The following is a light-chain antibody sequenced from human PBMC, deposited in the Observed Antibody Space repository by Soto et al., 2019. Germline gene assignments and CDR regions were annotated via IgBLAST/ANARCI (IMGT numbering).Light chain of an antibody. J-gene: IGKJ2*01. CDR1: QDISNS. CDR2: DAS. Sequence: DIQMTQSPSSLSVSVRDRVTITCQASQDISNSLNWYQHKPGKAPKLLIYDASTLEIGVPSRFSGSGFATDFTFTISGLQPEDIATYCCQQYDNGLTFRPGTKLEIK. CDR3: QQYDNGLT. V-gene: IGKV1-33*01.